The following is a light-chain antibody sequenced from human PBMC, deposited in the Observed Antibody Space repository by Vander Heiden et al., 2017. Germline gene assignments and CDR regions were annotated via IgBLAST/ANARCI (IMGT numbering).Light chain of an antibody. CDR1: QGINNW. CDR2: AAS. V-gene: IGKV1D-12*01. CDR3: QQADSFPRT. J-gene: IGKJ4*01. Sequence: DIQMTQSPSSVSASVGDRVTITCRASQGINNWLAWYQKKPGKAPSLLIYAASSLQSGVPSRFSGRGFGTHFTLTINSLQPEDFATYYCQQADSFPRTFGGGTRVELK.